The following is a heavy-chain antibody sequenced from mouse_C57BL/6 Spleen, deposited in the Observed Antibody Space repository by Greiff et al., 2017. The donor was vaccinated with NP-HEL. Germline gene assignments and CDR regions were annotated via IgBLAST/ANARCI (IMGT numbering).Heavy chain of an antibody. V-gene: IGHV5-6*01. D-gene: IGHD3-2*02. J-gene: IGHJ3*01. CDR3: ARQGSSGSDCAY. Sequence: EVQRVESGGDLVKPGGSLKLSCAASGFTFSSYGMSWVRPTPDTRLEWVATISSGGSYTYYPDSVKGRFTISRDNAKNTLYLQMSSLKYEDTAMYYCARQGSSGSDCAYWSQGALVTVSA. CDR2: ISSGGSYT. CDR1: GFTFSSYG.